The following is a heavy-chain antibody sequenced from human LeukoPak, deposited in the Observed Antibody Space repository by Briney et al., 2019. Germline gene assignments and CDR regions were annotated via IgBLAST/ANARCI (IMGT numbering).Heavy chain of an antibody. CDR2: IYHSGST. J-gene: IGHJ3*02. V-gene: IGHV4-30-2*01. D-gene: IGHD1-26*01. CDR3: ARGGGSYLGAFDI. Sequence: SQTLSLTCTVSGGSISSGGYYWSWIQQPPGKGLEWIGYIYHSGSTYYNPSLKSRVTILVDRSKTQFSLKLSSVTAADTAVYYCARGGGSYLGAFDIWGQGTMATVSS. CDR1: GGSISSGGYY.